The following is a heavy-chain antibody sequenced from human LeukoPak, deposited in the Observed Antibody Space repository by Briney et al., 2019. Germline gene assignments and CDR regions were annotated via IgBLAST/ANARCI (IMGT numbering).Heavy chain of an antibody. D-gene: IGHD6-19*01. CDR1: GFTFSSYA. CDR2: ISGSGGST. V-gene: IGHV3-23*01. J-gene: IGHJ4*02. Sequence: KPGGSLRLSCAASGFTFSSYAMSWVRQAPGKGLEWVSAISGSGGSTYYADSVKGRFTISRDNSKNTLYLQMNSLRAEDTAVYYCAKDSFKAVAGIFDYWGQGTLVTVSS. CDR3: AKDSFKAVAGIFDY.